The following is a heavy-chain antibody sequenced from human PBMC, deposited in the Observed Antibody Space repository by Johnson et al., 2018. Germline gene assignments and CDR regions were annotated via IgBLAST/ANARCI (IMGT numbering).Heavy chain of an antibody. J-gene: IGHJ6*03. CDR1: GFTFSNYA. CDR2: IRSNGDST. CDR3: AKGIAVAGTRMDV. V-gene: IGHV3-64*01. D-gene: IGHD6-19*01. Sequence: VQLVESGGGLVQPGGSLRLSCAVSGFTFSNYAMYWVRQAPGKGLAYVSAIRSNGDSTYYANSVKGRFTISRDNSKNSLYLQMNSLRTEDTALYYCAKGIAVAGTRMDVWGKGTTVTVSS.